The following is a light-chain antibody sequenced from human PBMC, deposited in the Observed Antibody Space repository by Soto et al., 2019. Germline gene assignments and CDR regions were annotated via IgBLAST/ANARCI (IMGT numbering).Light chain of an antibody. J-gene: IGLJ2*01. CDR2: DNT. CDR3: QSYDSSLRGAV. Sequence: QSVLTQPPSVSGAPGQTVTISCTGSSSNIGATYNAHWYQHLPGTAPKLLIYDNTNRPSGVPDRFSGSKSGTSASLAITGLQADDEADYYCQSYDSSLRGAVFGGGTKLTVL. CDR1: SSNIGATYN. V-gene: IGLV1-40*01.